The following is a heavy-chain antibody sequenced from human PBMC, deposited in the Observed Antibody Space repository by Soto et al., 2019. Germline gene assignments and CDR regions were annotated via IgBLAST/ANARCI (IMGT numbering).Heavy chain of an antibody. CDR2: INDSGNI. CDR1: GGSFSGYQ. D-gene: IGHD3-10*01. J-gene: IGHJ6*03. V-gene: IGHV4-34*01. CDR3: ARGLILWFGVLSRRGGYYYYMDV. Sequence: QVQLQQWGAGLLKPSETLSLTCAVYGGSFSGYQWTWIRQTPGKGLEWIGEINDSGNINYTPSRTSRVTILVDTAKKQVSLKVSSVTGADTAVYYCARGLILWFGVLSRRGGYYYYMDVWGKGTTVTVSS.